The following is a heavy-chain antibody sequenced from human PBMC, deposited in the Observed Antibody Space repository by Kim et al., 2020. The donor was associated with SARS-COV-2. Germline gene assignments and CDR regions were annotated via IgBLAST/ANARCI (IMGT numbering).Heavy chain of an antibody. CDR1: GGSISSNDYY. CDR3: ARGIFGVVIIPYYYYY. V-gene: IGHV4-39*01. Sequence: SETLSLTCTVSGGSISSNDYYWDWIRQPPGKGLEWIGSISYSGRTYYNPSLRSRVTISVDTTKKQISLKLSSVTAADTIVYYCARGIFGVVIIPYYYYY. J-gene: IGHJ6*03. D-gene: IGHD3-3*01. CDR2: ISYSGRT.